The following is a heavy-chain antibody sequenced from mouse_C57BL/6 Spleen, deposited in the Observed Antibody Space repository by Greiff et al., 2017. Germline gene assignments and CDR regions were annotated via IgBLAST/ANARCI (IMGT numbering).Heavy chain of an antibody. J-gene: IGHJ3*01. CDR3: ARRDALTGPFAY. V-gene: IGHV5-9*01. CDR1: GFTFSSYT. Sequence: EVKLMESGGGLVKPGGSLKLSCAASGFTFSSYTMSWVRQTPEKRLEWVATISGGGGNTYYPDSVKGRFTISRDNAKNTLYLQMSSLRSEDTALDYCARRDALTGPFAYWGQGTLVTGSA. D-gene: IGHD2-13*01. CDR2: ISGGGGNT.